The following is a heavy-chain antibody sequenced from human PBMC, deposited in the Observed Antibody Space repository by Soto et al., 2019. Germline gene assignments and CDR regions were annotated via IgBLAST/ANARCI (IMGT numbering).Heavy chain of an antibody. J-gene: IGHJ4*02. D-gene: IGHD1-7*01. V-gene: IGHV3-74*01. Sequence: GSLRLSCAASGFTFSTSWIHWVRQAPGKGLVWVSRINGDGGTINYADSVKGRFTISRDNAKNTVYLQMNSLSADDTAVYYCTRGGNYYFDYWGQGTLVTVSS. CDR2: INGDGGTI. CDR1: GFTFSTSW. CDR3: TRGGNYYFDY.